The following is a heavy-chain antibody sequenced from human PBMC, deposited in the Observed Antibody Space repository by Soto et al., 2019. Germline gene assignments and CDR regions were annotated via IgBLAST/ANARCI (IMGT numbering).Heavy chain of an antibody. J-gene: IGHJ6*02. D-gene: IGHD5-12*01. CDR1: GYSFTSYW. CDR3: ATTGGRSGYDYYYGGMDV. V-gene: IGHV5-51*01. CDR2: IYPGDSDT. Sequence: GESLKISCKGSGYSFTSYWIGWVRQMPGKGLEWMGIIYPGDSDTRYSPSFQGQVTISADKSISTAYLQWSSLKASDTAMYYCATTGGRSGYDYYYGGMDVWGQGTTVTVSS.